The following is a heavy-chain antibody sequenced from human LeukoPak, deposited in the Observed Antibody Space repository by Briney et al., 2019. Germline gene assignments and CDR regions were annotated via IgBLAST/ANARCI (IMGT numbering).Heavy chain of an antibody. CDR1: GGTFSSYA. CDR2: IIPIFGTA. J-gene: IGHJ4*02. Sequence: GASVKVSCKASGGTFSSYAISWVRQAPGQGLEWMGGIIPIFGTANYAQKFQGRVTITADESTSTAYMELSSLRSEDTAVYYCWGGGWKKPFDYWAREPWSPSPQ. V-gene: IGHV1-69*13. D-gene: IGHD2-21*01. CDR3: WGGGWKKPFDY.